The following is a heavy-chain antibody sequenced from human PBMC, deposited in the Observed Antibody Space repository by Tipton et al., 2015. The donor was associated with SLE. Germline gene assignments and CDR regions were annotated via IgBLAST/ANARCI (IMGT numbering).Heavy chain of an antibody. CDR3: VSGGLVTSSWYDRPDY. J-gene: IGHJ4*02. V-gene: IGHV3-23*01. CDR2: IVGSDSST. CDR1: GFTFSGYT. D-gene: IGHD6-13*01. Sequence: SLRLSCAASGFTFSGYTMSWVRQAPGKGLEWVSVIVGSDSSTHYADSVKGRFSISRDNSKNTLYLQMNSLRVEDTAIYYCVSGGLVTSSWYDRPDYWGQGALVTVSS.